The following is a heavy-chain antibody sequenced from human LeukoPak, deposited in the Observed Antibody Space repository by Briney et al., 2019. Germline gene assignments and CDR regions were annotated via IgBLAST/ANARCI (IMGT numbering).Heavy chain of an antibody. J-gene: IGHJ6*03. CDR2: IYHSGST. Sequence: SETLSLTCTVSGYSISNGYYWGWIRQPPGKGLEWIGNIYHSGSTYYNPSLKSRVTISVDTSKNQFSLKLSSVTAADTAVYYCASTGSYCSGGSCFADYYYMDVWGKGTTVTISS. D-gene: IGHD2-15*01. V-gene: IGHV4-38-2*02. CDR3: ASTGSYCSGGSCFADYYYMDV. CDR1: GYSISNGYY.